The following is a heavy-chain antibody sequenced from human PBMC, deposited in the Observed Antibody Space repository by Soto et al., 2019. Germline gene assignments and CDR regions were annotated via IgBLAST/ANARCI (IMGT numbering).Heavy chain of an antibody. J-gene: IGHJ4*02. V-gene: IGHV1-18*01. D-gene: IGHD6-19*01. CDR2: ISAYNGNT. CDR3: ARDPAVAGTRAFES. CDR1: GYTFTSYG. Sequence: ASVKVSCKASGYTFTSYGISWVRQAPGQGLEWMGWISAYNGNTNYAQKLQGRVTMTTDTSTSTAYMELRSLRSDDTAVYYCARDPAVAGTRAFESWGQGTLVNVSS.